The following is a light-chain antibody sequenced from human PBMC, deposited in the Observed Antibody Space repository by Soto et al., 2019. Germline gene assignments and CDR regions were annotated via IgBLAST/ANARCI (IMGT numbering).Light chain of an antibody. V-gene: IGKV3-20*01. CDR3: QQFGGSPRP. CDR1: QSVSTSY. Sequence: EIVLTQSPGTLSLSPGERATLSCRASQSVSTSYLAWYQQKPGQAPRLLIYGATSRATGIPDRFSGSGSGTDFPLTISRLEPADFAVYFCQQFGGSPRPFGHWTEVEI. J-gene: IGKJ1*01. CDR2: GAT.